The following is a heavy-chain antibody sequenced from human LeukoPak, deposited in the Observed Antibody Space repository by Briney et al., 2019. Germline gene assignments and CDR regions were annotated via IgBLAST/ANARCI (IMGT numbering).Heavy chain of an antibody. D-gene: IGHD5-18*01. CDR1: GFTFSSYE. CDR3: ARLVSGYSYGHDAFDI. CDR2: ISSSGSTI. J-gene: IGHJ3*02. V-gene: IGHV3-48*03. Sequence: PGGSLRLSCAASGFTFSSYEINWVRQAPGKGLEWVSYISSSGSTIYYADSVKGRFTISRDNAKNSLYLQMNSLRAEDTAVYYCARLVSGYSYGHDAFDIWGQGTMVTVSS.